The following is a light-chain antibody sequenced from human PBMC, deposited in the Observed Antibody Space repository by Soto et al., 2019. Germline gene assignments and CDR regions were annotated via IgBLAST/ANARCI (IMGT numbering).Light chain of an antibody. CDR2: SAS. CDR1: QAISSW. Sequence: DIQMTQSPSSVSASVGDRVTITCRASQAISSWLAWYQQKPGRAPKLLIYSASSLQNGAPSRFTGSGSGTDFTLTITSLQPDDTAIYYCQQARSFPRTFGGGTKVEIK. CDR3: QQARSFPRT. J-gene: IGKJ4*01. V-gene: IGKV1-12*01.